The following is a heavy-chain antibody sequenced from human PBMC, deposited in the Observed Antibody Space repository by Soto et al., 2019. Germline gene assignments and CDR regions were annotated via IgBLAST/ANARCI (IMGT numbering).Heavy chain of an antibody. D-gene: IGHD1-26*01. V-gene: IGHV3-21*01. Sequence: PGGSLRLSCAASGFTFSSYSMNWVRQAPGKGLEWVSSISSSSSYIYYADSVKGRFTISRDNAKNSLYLQMNSLRAEDTAVYYCARDLAWDQTPTPFDYWGQGTLVTVSS. CDR2: ISSSSSYI. J-gene: IGHJ4*02. CDR1: GFTFSSYS. CDR3: ARDLAWDQTPTPFDY.